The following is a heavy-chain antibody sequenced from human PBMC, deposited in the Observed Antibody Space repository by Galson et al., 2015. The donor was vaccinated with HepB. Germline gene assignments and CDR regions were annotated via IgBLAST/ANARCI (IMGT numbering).Heavy chain of an antibody. V-gene: IGHV1-2*06. CDR3: ARDLADCRDGRCLLSGGMDV. D-gene: IGHD2-15*01. CDR2: INPNSGGT. J-gene: IGHJ6*02. CDR1: GYTFTGYY. Sequence: SVKVSCKASGYTFTGYYMHWVRQAPGQGLEWMGRINPNSGGTNYAQKFQGRVTMTRDTSISTTYMDLSRLRSDDTAVYYCARDLADCRDGRCLLSGGMDVWGQGTTVTVSS.